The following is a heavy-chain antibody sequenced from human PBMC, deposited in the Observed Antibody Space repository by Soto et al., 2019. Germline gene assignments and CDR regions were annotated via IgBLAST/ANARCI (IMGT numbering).Heavy chain of an antibody. D-gene: IGHD6-19*01. CDR2: IYPGDFDT. CDR1: GYSFTSYW. J-gene: IGHJ4*02. V-gene: IGHV5-51*01. CDR3: ARQESLSLAGIDH. Sequence: GESLKTSGKGSGYSFTSYWIGWERQLPGKGLEWMGIIYPGDFDTRYSPSLQGQVTSSADKISNTAYLQWSSLKASDSAIYYCARQESLSLAGIDHCGQGTMVTV.